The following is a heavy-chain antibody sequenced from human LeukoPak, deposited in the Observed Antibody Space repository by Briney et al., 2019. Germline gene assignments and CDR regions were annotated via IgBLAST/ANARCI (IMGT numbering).Heavy chain of an antibody. CDR1: GFTVSTNY. J-gene: IGHJ4*02. CDR3: ARDTYSGRYGGYFDH. CDR2: IYRAVST. Sequence: GGSLRLSCAASGFTVSTNYMTWVRQAPGEVLEWVSVIYRAVSTYSPNSVKGRFTLSGDNLKNTLSLQMNILRAKDTAVYCVARDTYSGRYGGYFDHWGQGALVTVSS. D-gene: IGHD1-26*01. V-gene: IGHV3-53*01.